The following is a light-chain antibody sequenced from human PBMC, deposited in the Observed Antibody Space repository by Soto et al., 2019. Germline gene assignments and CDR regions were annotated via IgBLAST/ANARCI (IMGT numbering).Light chain of an antibody. CDR1: SSDVAGYNY. V-gene: IGLV2-8*01. J-gene: IGLJ2*01. Sequence: QSDLTQPPSASGSPGQTVTISCTGTSSDVAGYNYVSWYQQRPGKAPKLMIYEVTKRPSGVPDRFSGSKSGSTASLTVSGLHAEDEAYYYCTSYAGSNTLVFGGGTKLTVL. CDR3: TSYAGSNTLV. CDR2: EVT.